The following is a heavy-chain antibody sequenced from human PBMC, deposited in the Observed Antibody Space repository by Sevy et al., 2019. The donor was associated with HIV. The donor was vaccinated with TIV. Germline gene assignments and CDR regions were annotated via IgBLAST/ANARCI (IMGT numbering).Heavy chain of an antibody. Sequence: SETLSLTCAVYGGSFSGYYWSWIRQPPGKGLEWIGEINHSGSTNYNPSLKSRVTISVDTSKNQFSLKLSSVTAADTAVYYCARETYYDFWSGYYSGTFDPWGQGTLVTVSS. D-gene: IGHD3-3*01. CDR3: ARETYYDFWSGYYSGTFDP. CDR1: GGSFSGYY. J-gene: IGHJ5*02. V-gene: IGHV4-34*01. CDR2: INHSGST.